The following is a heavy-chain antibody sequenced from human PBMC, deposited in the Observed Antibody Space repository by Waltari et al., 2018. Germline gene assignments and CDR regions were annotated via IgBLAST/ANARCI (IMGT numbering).Heavy chain of an antibody. V-gene: IGHV4-4*07. CDR1: GGAISSYY. J-gene: IGHJ4*02. Sequence: QVQLQESGQGLVKPSETPALTCSVSGGAISSYYWSWMRQPAGKGLEWIGRIYTSGSTNYNPSLKSRVTMSVDTSKNQFSLKLSSVTAADTAVYYCATEYSSSSLYFDYWGQGTLVTVSS. CDR2: IYTSGST. D-gene: IGHD6-6*01. CDR3: ATEYSSSSLYFDY.